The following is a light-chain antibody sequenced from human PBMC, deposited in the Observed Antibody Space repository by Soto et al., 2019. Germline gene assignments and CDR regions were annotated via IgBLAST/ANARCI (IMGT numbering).Light chain of an antibody. CDR1: QSVRSW. CDR3: QHYNSYSEA. J-gene: IGKJ1*01. Sequence: DIQMTQSPATLSASVGDRVTITCRASQSVRSWLAWYQQKPGTAPKLLIYKASSLESGVPSRLSGSGSGTEFTLTISSLQPDDFATYYCQHYNSYSEAFGQGTKVDIK. CDR2: KAS. V-gene: IGKV1-5*03.